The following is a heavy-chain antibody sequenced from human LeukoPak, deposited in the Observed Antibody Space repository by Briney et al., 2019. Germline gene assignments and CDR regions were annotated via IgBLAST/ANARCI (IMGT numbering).Heavy chain of an antibody. V-gene: IGHV4-38-2*02. CDR1: GYSISSGYY. CDR3: ARLYGNYQNYFDY. Sequence: SETLSLTCTVSGYSISSGYYWGWIRQPPGKGLEWIGNIYHSGSTYYNPSLKSRVTISVDTSKNQFSPKLRSVTAADTAVYYCARLYGNYQNYFDYWGQGTLVTVSS. D-gene: IGHD1-7*01. J-gene: IGHJ4*02. CDR2: IYHSGST.